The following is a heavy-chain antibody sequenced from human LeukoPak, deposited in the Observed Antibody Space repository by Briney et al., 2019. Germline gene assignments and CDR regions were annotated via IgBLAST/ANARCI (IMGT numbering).Heavy chain of an antibody. CDR2: ISGSGGST. D-gene: IGHD3-3*01. V-gene: IGHV3-23*01. Sequence: GGSLRLSWAASGFTFSSYAMSSVRQAPGKGLEWVSAISGSGGSTYYADSVKGRFTISRDNSKNTLYLQMNSLRAEDTAVYYCAKDRGRITIFGVVQPDYYYYGMDVWGQGTTVTVSS. CDR1: GFTFSSYA. J-gene: IGHJ6*02. CDR3: AKDRGRITIFGVVQPDYYYYGMDV.